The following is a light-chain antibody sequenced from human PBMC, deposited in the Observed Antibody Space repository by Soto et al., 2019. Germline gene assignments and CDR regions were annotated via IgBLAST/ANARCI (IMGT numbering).Light chain of an antibody. CDR2: AAS. V-gene: IGKV1-8*01. J-gene: IGKJ2*01. Sequence: AIRMTQSPSSLSASTGDRVTITCLASQGISSYLAWYQQKPGKAPKLLVVAASSLETGAPSRFSGSGSGTEFSLTITSLHPEDVATYYCQQSYRKPATFGQGTKVDI. CDR3: QQSYRKPAT. CDR1: QGISSY.